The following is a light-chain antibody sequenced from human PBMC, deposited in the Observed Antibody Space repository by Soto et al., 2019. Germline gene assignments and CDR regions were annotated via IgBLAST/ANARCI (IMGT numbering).Light chain of an antibody. Sequence: EIVLTQSPGTLSLSPGERATLSCRASQSVSSSYLAWYQQKPGQAPRLLIYGASSRATGIPDRFSGSGSGTNFTLTLSRLEHEDFAVYYSQQYGSSPLIFGGGTKVEIK. CDR2: GAS. CDR1: QSVSSSY. V-gene: IGKV3-20*01. J-gene: IGKJ4*01. CDR3: QQYGSSPLI.